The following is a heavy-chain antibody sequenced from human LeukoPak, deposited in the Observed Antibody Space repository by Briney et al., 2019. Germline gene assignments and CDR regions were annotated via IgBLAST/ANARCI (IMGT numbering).Heavy chain of an antibody. CDR2: MNPNSGNT. D-gene: IGHD5-12*01. Sequence: ASVKVSCKASGYTFTSYDINWVRQATGQGLEWMGWMNPNSGNTGYAQKFQGRVTITRNTSISTAYMELSSLRSEDTAVYYCARGFRLRGAATIVYYYYMDVWGKGTTVTVSS. CDR1: GYTFTSYD. CDR3: ARGFRLRGAATIVYYYYMDV. V-gene: IGHV1-8*03. J-gene: IGHJ6*03.